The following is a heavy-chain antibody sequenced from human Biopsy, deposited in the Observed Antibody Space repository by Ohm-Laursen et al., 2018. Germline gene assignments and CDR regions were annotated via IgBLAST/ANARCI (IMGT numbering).Heavy chain of an antibody. CDR2: FAPENGKT. D-gene: IGHD1-1*01. CDR1: EYTLTELP. Sequence: ESSVKVSCNVSEYTLTELPIHWVRQAPGKGLEWMGGFAPENGKTIYAQKFQGRVTMTEDTSTDTAYMELSSLRSEDTAVYYCAADINVWNVNYWGQGTQVTVSS. V-gene: IGHV1-24*01. J-gene: IGHJ4*02. CDR3: AADINVWNVNY.